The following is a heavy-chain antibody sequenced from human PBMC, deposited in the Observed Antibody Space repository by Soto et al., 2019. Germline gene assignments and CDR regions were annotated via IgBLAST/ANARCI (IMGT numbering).Heavy chain of an antibody. J-gene: IGHJ4*02. V-gene: IGHV4-34*01. CDR1: GGSFSGYY. D-gene: IGHD1-26*01. Sequence: SETLSLTCAVYGGSFSGYYWSWIRQPPGKGLEWIGEINHSGSTNYNPSLKSRVTISVDTSKNQFSLKLSPVTAADPAVYYCARDSPGYFDYWGQGTLVTV. CDR3: ARDSPGYFDY. CDR2: INHSGST.